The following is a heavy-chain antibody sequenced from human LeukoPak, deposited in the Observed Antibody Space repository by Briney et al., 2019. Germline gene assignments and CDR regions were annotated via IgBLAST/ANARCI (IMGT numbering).Heavy chain of an antibody. J-gene: IGHJ4*02. CDR2: ISSSGSTI. Sequence: PGGSLRLSCAASGFTFSDYYMSWIHQAPGKGLEWVSYISSSGSTIYYADSVKGRFTISRDNAKNSLYLQMNSLRAEDTAVYYCARALVYYDSSGYYDGYYFDYWGQGTLVTVSS. V-gene: IGHV3-11*01. D-gene: IGHD3-22*01. CDR1: GFTFSDYY. CDR3: ARALVYYDSSGYYDGYYFDY.